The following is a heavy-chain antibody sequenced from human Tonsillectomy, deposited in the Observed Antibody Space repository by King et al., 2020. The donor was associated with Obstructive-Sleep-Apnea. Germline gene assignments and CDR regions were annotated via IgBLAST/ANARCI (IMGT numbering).Heavy chain of an antibody. CDR2: MYTSGST. D-gene: IGHD1-26*01. J-gene: IGHJ3*02. CDR3: ARGTAIVGATSRAFDI. CDR1: GASISSYC. V-gene: IGHV4-4*07. Sequence: QLQESGPGLVKPSETLSLTCTVSGASISSYCWSWIRQSAGKGLEWIGRMYTSGSTNYNPSLKSRVTMSGEQSKNQFSRKLNSVTAADTAVYYCARGTAIVGATSRAFDIWGQGTKVTVSS.